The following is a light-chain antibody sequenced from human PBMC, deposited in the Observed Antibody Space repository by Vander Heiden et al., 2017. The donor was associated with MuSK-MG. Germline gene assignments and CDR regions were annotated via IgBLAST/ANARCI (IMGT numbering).Light chain of an antibody. CDR1: QAIIHS. CDR2: GAS. J-gene: IGKJ1*01. CDR3: QQYYSTPPST. V-gene: IGKV1-NL1*01. Sequence: IQMTPSPSSLSASVGDRVAITCRASQAIIHSLAWYQQTPGKAPKLLVYGASDLESGVPSRFSSGGSATDYTLIISSLQPEDAATYYCQQYYSTPPSTFGPGTKVEI.